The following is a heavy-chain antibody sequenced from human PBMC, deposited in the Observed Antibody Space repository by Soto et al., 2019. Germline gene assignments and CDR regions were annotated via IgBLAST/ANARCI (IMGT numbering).Heavy chain of an antibody. Sequence: SETLSLTCAVSGGSISSGGYSWSWIRQPPGKGLEWIGYIYHSGSTCYNPSLKSRVTISVDRSKNQFSLKLTSVTAADTAVYYCARTQWYNGDLDYFAYWGQGTLVPVSS. J-gene: IGHJ4*02. V-gene: IGHV4-30-2*02. CDR1: GGSISSGGYS. CDR3: ARTQWYNGDLDYFAY. D-gene: IGHD1-1*01. CDR2: IYHSGST.